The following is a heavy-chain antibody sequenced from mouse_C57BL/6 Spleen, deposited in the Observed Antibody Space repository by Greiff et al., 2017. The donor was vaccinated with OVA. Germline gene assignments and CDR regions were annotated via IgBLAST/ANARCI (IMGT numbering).Heavy chain of an antibody. V-gene: IGHV5-4*01. J-gene: IGHJ2*01. D-gene: IGHD1-1*01. CDR3: ARGRRTTCDCDY. CDR1: GFTFSSYA. CDR2: ISDGGSYT. Sequence: EVQGVESGGGLVKPGGSLKLSCAASGFTFSSYAMSWVRQTPEKRLEWVATISDGGSYTYYPDTVKGRFTISISNVKNNLYLQMSQLKAEDTAMYYCARGRRTTCDCDYWGQGTTLTVSS.